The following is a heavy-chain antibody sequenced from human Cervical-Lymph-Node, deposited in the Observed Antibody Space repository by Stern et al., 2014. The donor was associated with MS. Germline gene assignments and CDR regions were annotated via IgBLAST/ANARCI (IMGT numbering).Heavy chain of an antibody. Sequence: VQLVESGAEVKKPGSSVSVSCKASGGTFNNFAVSWVRQVPGQAYEWMGGIMPIFDSDNYAQKFRHRLTVTADRSTNTVYMELSSLKSDDTAIYFCVRGLSGYDYWYFDLWGRGTLVTVSS. CDR3: VRGLSGYDYWYFDL. CDR2: IMPIFDSD. J-gene: IGHJ2*01. CDR1: GGTFNNFA. V-gene: IGHV1-69*06. D-gene: IGHD5-12*01.